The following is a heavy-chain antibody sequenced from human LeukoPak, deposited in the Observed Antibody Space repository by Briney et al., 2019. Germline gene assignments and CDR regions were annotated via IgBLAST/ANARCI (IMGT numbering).Heavy chain of an antibody. CDR3: ARDPPPPPDAFDI. Sequence: PGGSLRLSCAASGFTFSTYWMSWVRQAPGKGLEWVANIKEDGTQKYFLDSVKGRFSISRDNAKNSLYLQMNTLRAEDTAVYYCARDPPPPPDAFDIWGQGTMVTVSS. CDR2: IKEDGTQK. CDR1: GFTFSTYW. J-gene: IGHJ3*02. V-gene: IGHV3-7*01.